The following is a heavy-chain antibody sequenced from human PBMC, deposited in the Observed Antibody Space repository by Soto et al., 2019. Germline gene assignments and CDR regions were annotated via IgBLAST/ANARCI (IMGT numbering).Heavy chain of an antibody. V-gene: IGHV1-2*02. D-gene: IGHD2-15*01. CDR1: GYSFTGYY. CDR3: TRVSGGSNLVHFAS. CDR2: INANNGGT. J-gene: IGHJ4*02. Sequence: ASVKVSCKASGYSFTGYYMHWVRQDPGQRLEWMGWINANNGGTNYAQKFQGRVTITRDTSISTAYMELSSLRSDDTAVYYCTRVSGGSNLVHFASWGKETL.